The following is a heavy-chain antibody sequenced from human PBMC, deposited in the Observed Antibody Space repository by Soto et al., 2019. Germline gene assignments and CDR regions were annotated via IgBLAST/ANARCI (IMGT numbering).Heavy chain of an antibody. CDR2: ISGSGGTT. Sequence: EVQLLESGGGLVQPGGSLRPSCAASGFTFSSYAMSWVRQAPGRGLEWVSAISGSGGTTYYGDSVRGRFTVSRDNSRDTLYLQMNSLRADDTALYYCARNCGGDCYTNFDYWGQGTLVTVSS. J-gene: IGHJ4*02. CDR1: GFTFSSYA. D-gene: IGHD2-21*02. V-gene: IGHV3-23*01. CDR3: ARNCGGDCYTNFDY.